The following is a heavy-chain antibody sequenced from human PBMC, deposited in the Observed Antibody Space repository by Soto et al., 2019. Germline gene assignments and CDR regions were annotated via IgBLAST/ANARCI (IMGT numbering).Heavy chain of an antibody. CDR2: LNPKTGVT. V-gene: IGHV1-2*04. D-gene: IGHD1-7*01. J-gene: IGHJ6*02. Sequence: ASVKVSCKASGYTFTGYYIHWVRQAPGQGLECMGWLNPKTGVTNYEQKFQVWITMTRDTSISTAYMELSRLRSADTAVYYCARVLRLGTRGTFHHSPHYGMDVGGQGTRVPVSS. CDR1: GYTFTGYY. CDR3: ARVLRLGTRGTFHHSPHYGMDV.